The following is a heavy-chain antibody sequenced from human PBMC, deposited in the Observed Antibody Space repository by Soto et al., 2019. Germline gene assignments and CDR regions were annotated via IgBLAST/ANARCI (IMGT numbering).Heavy chain of an antibody. J-gene: IGHJ6*03. CDR3: ARVSNGYCSSTSCYRYYYYYYMDV. CDR1: GYTFTSYG. Sequence: ASVKVSCKASGYTFTSYGISWVRQAPGQGLEWMGWISAYNGNTNYAQKLQGRVTMTTDTSTSTAYMELRSLRSDDTAVYYCARVSNGYCSSTSCYRYYYYYYMDVWGKGTTVTVSS. D-gene: IGHD2-2*01. V-gene: IGHV1-18*01. CDR2: ISAYNGNT.